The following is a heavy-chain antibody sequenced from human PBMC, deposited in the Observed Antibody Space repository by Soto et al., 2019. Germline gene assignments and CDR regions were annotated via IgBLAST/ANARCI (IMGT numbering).Heavy chain of an antibody. J-gene: IGHJ4*02. Sequence: SDTLSLTCTVSGCSFSSGSYYWSWIRQPPGKGLEWIGYIYYSGSTNYNPSLKSRVTISVDTSKNQFSLKLSSVTAADTAVYYCARDETHWGQGTLVTVSS. CDR2: IYYSGST. CDR3: ARDETH. V-gene: IGHV4-61*01. CDR1: GCSFSSGSYY.